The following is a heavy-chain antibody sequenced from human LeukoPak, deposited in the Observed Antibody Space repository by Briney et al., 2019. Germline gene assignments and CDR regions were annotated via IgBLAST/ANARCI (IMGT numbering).Heavy chain of an antibody. CDR3: ARAADSSGYYGVLDY. CDR2: IYYSGST. J-gene: IGHJ4*02. D-gene: IGHD3-22*01. V-gene: IGHV4-30-4*01. CDR1: GGSISSGDYY. Sequence: PSETLSLTCTVSGGSISSGDYYWSWIRQPPGKGLEWIGYIYYSGSTYYNPSLKSQVTISVDTSKNQFSLKLSSVTAADTAVYYCARAADSSGYYGVLDYWGQGTLVTVSS.